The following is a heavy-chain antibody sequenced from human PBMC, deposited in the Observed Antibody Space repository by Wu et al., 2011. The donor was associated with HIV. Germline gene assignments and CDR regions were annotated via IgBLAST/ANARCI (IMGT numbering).Heavy chain of an antibody. CDR1: GYSFRDYY. Sequence: QVQLVQSGAEVYKPGASVKVSCETSGYSFRDYYIHWVRQAPGQGLEWMGRIIPIFGSSNYAQKFQGRFTITADKSTNTAYMELRRLRSDDTAVYYCAREQQSPYSSGGDPSEYFQHWGQGTQVTVSS. CDR3: AREQQSPYSSGGDPSEYFQH. J-gene: IGHJ1*01. CDR2: IIPIFGSS. V-gene: IGHV1-69*06. D-gene: IGHD6-19*01.